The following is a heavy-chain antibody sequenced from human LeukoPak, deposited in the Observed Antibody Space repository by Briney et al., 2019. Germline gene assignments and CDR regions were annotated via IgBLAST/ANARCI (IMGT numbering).Heavy chain of an antibody. CDR2: ITDSGSYT. D-gene: IGHD3-22*01. Sequence: GGSLRLSCAASGFTFGSYALSWVRQAPGKGLEWVSGITDSGSYTYYADSVKGRFTISRDNSKNTVYLQMNSLRAEDTAVYYCAKDLDSSGYYGDAFDIWGQGTMVTVSS. CDR3: AKDLDSSGYYGDAFDI. V-gene: IGHV3-23*01. CDR1: GFTFGSYA. J-gene: IGHJ3*02.